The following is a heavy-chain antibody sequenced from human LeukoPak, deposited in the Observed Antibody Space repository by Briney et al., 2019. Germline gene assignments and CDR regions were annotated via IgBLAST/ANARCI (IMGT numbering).Heavy chain of an antibody. CDR1: GITFSDYT. Sequence: PGGSLRLSCVASGITFSDYTMSWVRQAPGKGLEWVSAISGSGGSTYYADSVKGRFTISRDNSKNTLYLQMNSLRAEDTAVYYCAKDRGIISDYWGQGTLVTVSS. D-gene: IGHD3-10*01. V-gene: IGHV3-23*01. CDR2: ISGSGGST. J-gene: IGHJ4*02. CDR3: AKDRGIISDY.